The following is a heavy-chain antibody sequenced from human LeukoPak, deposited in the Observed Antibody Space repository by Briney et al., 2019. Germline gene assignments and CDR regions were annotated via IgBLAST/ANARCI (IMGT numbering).Heavy chain of an antibody. CDR3: ATCGGGIAAAGSLDY. CDR1: GGSFSGYY. J-gene: IGHJ4*02. D-gene: IGHD6-13*01. CDR2: INHRGST. Sequence: SETLSLTCAVYGGSFSGYYWSWIRQPPGKGLEWIGEINHRGSTNYNPSLKSRVTISADTSKNQFSLKLSSVTAADTAVYYCATCGGGIAAAGSLDYWGQGTLVTVSS. V-gene: IGHV4-34*01.